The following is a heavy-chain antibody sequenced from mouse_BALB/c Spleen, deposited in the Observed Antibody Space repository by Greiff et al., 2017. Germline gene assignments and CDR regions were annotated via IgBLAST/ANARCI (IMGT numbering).Heavy chain of an antibody. J-gene: IGHJ2*01. CDR1: GYSITSGYY. CDR2: ISYDGSN. D-gene: IGHD1-3*01. V-gene: IGHV3-6*02. CDR3: AREGYKNYFDY. Sequence: EVKLVESGPGLVKPSQSLSLTCSVTGYSITSGYYWNWIRQFPGNKLEWMGYISYDGSNNYNPSLKNRISITRDTSKNQFFLKLNSVTTEDTATYYCAREGYKNYFDYWGQGTTLTVSS.